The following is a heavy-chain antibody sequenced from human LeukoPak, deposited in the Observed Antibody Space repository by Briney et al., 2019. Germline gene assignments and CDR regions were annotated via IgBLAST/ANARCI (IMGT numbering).Heavy chain of an antibody. D-gene: IGHD6-6*01. CDR3: TRVKLPQEHFDY. V-gene: IGHV3-49*04. J-gene: IGHJ4*02. Sequence: PGRSLRLSCTASGFTLGVYAMSWVRQAPGKGLEWVGFIRSKAYGGTTEYAASVKGRFTISRDDSKSIAYLQMNSLKTEDTAVYYCTRVKLPQEHFDYWGQGTLVTVSS. CDR1: GFTLGVYA. CDR2: IRSKAYGGTT.